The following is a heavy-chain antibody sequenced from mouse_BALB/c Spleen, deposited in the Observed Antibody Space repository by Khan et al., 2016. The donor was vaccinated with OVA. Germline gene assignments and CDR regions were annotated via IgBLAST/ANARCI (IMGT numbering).Heavy chain of an antibody. J-gene: IGHJ3*01. CDR3: ASPSWFVS. Sequence: VQLQQSGAELVKPGASVKLSCTASGFNIKDTYMHWVKQRPEQGLEWIGRIDPLNGNTKYDPKFQGKATITADTSSNTAYLQLSSLTSEDTAVYYCASPSWFVSWGEGTLVTVSA. CDR2: IDPLNGNT. V-gene: IGHV14-3*02. CDR1: GFNIKDTY.